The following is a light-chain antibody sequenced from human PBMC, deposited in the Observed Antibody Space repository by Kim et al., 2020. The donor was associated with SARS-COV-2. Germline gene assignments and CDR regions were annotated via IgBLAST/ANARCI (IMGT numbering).Light chain of an antibody. Sequence: DIQMTQSPSSLSASIGDRVTITCRASRDINNFLAWLQQKAGKAPKSLIFAASNLQSGVPSKFSGSGSGTNFTLTINSLKPDDFATYYCQQYNTYPRTFGQGTKLGS. CDR3: QQYNTYPRT. CDR1: RDINNF. J-gene: IGKJ2*01. CDR2: AAS. V-gene: IGKV1-16*02.